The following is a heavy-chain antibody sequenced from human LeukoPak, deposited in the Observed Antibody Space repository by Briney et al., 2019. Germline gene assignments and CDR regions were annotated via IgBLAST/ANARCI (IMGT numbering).Heavy chain of an antibody. CDR3: LRWRGHAFFES. Sequence: GGSLRLSCAASGFIVSSNYMSWVRQAPGKGLEWVSVIYSDISTYYADSVKGRFTISRDKSKNTLYLQMNSLRVEDTAVYYCLRWRGHAFFESWGQGTLVTVSS. J-gene: IGHJ5*01. CDR1: GFIVSSNY. CDR2: IYSDIST. D-gene: IGHD3-16*01. V-gene: IGHV3-53*01.